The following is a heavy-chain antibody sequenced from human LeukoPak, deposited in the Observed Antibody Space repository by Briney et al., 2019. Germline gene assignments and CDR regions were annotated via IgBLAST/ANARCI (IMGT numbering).Heavy chain of an antibody. CDR1: GFTFSSYE. CDR3: ARQNRVIYYDSSGYYPARYYYYMDV. V-gene: IGHV3-48*03. D-gene: IGHD3-22*01. J-gene: IGHJ6*03. CDR2: ISSSGSTI. Sequence: GGSLRLSCAASGFTFSSYEMNWVRQAPGKGLEWVSYISSSGSTIYYADSVKGRFTISRDNAKNSLYLQMNSLRAEDTAVYYCARQNRVIYYDSSGYYPARYYYYMDVWGKGTTVTISS.